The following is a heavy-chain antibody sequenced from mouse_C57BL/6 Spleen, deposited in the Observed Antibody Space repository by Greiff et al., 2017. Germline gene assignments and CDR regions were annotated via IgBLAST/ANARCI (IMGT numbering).Heavy chain of an antibody. J-gene: IGHJ2*01. CDR2: IYPGDGDT. CDR3: ARNGYLSYFDY. CDR1: GYAFSSSW. Sequence: VQRVESGPELVKPGASVKISCKASGYAFSSSWMNWVKQRPGKGLEWIGRIYPGDGDTNYNGKFKGKATLTADKSSSTAYMQLSSLTSEDSAVYFCARNGYLSYFDYWGQGTTLTVSS. D-gene: IGHD2-2*01. V-gene: IGHV1-82*01.